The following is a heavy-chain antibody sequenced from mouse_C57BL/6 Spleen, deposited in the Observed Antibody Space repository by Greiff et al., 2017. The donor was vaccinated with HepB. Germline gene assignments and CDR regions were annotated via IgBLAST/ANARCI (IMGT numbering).Heavy chain of an antibody. Sequence: QVQLQQPGAELVKPGASVKLSCKASGYTFTSYWMQWVKQRPGQGLEWIGEIDPSDSYTNYNQKFKGKATLTVDTSSSTAYMQLSSLTSVDSAVYYCARGRDGYWYFDVWGTGTTVTVSS. CDR1: GYTFTSYW. J-gene: IGHJ1*03. CDR2: IDPSDSYT. V-gene: IGHV1-50*01. CDR3: ARGRDGYWYFDV. D-gene: IGHD3-3*01.